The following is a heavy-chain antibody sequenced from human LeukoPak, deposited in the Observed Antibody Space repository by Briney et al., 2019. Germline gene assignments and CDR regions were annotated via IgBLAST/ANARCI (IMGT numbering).Heavy chain of an antibody. V-gene: IGHV3-74*01. Sequence: GGSLRLSCVVSGFTFSNYWMHWVRQAPGKGPVWVSRINSDGSTTDYADSVKGRFTISRDNAKNTPYLQMNSLRAEDTAVYYCARVGYNFGTYYFDYWGQGTLVTVSS. CDR1: GFTFSNYW. J-gene: IGHJ4*02. CDR3: ARVGYNFGTYYFDY. D-gene: IGHD5-18*01. CDR2: INSDGSTT.